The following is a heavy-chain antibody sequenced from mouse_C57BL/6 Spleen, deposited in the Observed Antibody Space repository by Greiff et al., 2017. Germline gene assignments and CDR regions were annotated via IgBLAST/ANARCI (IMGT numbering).Heavy chain of an antibody. CDR1: GYTFTSYW. Sequence: VQLQQPGAELVRPGSSVKLSCKASGYTFTSYWMHWVKQRPIQGLEWIGNIDPSDSETHYNQKFKDKATLTVDKSSSTAYMQLSSLTSEDSAVYYCARQGGLPPFAYWGQGTLVTVSA. V-gene: IGHV1-52*01. J-gene: IGHJ3*01. CDR2: IDPSDSET. CDR3: ARQGGLPPFAY. D-gene: IGHD2-2*01.